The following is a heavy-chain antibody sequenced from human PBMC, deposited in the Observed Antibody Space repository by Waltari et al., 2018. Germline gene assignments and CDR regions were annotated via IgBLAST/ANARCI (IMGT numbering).Heavy chain of an antibody. V-gene: IGHV4-59*11. CDR2: IYYSGST. J-gene: IGHJ4*02. Sequence: QVQLQESGPGLVKPSETLSLTCTVSGGSISSHYWSWIRQPPGKGLEWSGDIYYSGSTNYNPSLKRRVTIAVDTAKNQFSLKLSSVTAADTAVYYCARGRGEAVAGMGRDYWGQGTLVTVSS. CDR1: GGSISSHY. CDR3: ARGRGEAVAGMGRDY. D-gene: IGHD6-19*01.